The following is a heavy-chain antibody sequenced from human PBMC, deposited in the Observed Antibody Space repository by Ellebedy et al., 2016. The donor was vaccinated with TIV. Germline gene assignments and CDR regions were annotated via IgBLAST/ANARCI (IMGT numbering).Heavy chain of an antibody. CDR3: AKGGHFDY. CDR1: GFTFSSYW. J-gene: IGHJ4*02. Sequence: GGSLRLSCAASGFTFSSYWISWVRQAPGKGLEWVANINQDGSQKYYVDSVKGRFTISRDNAKNSLYLQMDNLRAEDTAVYYCAKGGHFDYWGQGTLVTVSS. CDR2: INQDGSQK. V-gene: IGHV3-7*05.